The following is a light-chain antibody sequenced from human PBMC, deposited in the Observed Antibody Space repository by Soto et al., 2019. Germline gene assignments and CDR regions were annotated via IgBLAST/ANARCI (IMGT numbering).Light chain of an antibody. CDR3: QQYGSSPRA. J-gene: IGKJ4*01. CDR1: QSVRSNY. V-gene: IGKV3-20*01. Sequence: PGERATLSCRASQSVRSNYLAWYQQKPGRAPRLLIYGASSRATGIPDRFSGSGSGTDFTLTISRLEPEDFAVYYCQQYGSSPRAFGGGTKVEF. CDR2: GAS.